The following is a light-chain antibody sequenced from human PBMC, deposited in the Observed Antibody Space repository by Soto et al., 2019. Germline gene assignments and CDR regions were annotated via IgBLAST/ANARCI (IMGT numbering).Light chain of an antibody. CDR3: QQYNSYSYT. J-gene: IGKJ2*01. V-gene: IGKV1-5*01. CDR1: QSISSW. Sequence: DIQMTQSPSTLSASVGDRVTITCRASQSISSWLAWYQQKPGKAPKLLIYDASSLESGVPSRFSGSGSGTEFTLTISSLQPDDFATYYGQQYNSYSYTFGQGTKVDIK. CDR2: DAS.